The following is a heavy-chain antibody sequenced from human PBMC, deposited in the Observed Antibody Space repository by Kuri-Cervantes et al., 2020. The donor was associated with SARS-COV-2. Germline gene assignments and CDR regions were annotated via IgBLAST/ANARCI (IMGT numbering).Heavy chain of an antibody. CDR3: ARDYYDSSGYLGGDAFDI. Sequence: SLKISCAASGFTFDDYAMHWVRQAPGKGLEWVSGISWNSGSIGYADSVKGRFTISRDNAKNSLYLQMNSLRAEDTAVYYCARDYYDSSGYLGGDAFDIWGQGTMVTVSS. CDR1: GFTFDDYA. V-gene: IGHV3-9*01. CDR2: ISWNSGSI. D-gene: IGHD3-22*01. J-gene: IGHJ3*02.